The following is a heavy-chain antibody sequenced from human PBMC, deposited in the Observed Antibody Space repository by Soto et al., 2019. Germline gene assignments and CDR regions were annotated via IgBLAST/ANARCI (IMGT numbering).Heavy chain of an antibody. J-gene: IGHJ6*02. CDR3: ARFIVVVPAAHAYYYYYGMDV. D-gene: IGHD2-2*01. CDR1: GFTFSSYA. Sequence: GGSLRLSCAASGFTFSSYAMSWVRQAPGKGLEWVSAISGSGGSTYYADSVKGRFTISRDNSKNTLYLQMNSLRAEDTAVYYCARFIVVVPAAHAYYYYYGMDVWGQGTTVTVSS. CDR2: ISGSGGST. V-gene: IGHV3-23*01.